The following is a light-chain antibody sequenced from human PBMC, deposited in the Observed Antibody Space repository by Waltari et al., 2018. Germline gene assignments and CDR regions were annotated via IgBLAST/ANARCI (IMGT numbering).Light chain of an antibody. CDR2: QAS. V-gene: IGKV1-5*03. Sequence: DIHLTQSPSTLSASVGARVTITCRTSQTISNWLAWYQHKSGKAPNLLIYQASSLKSGVPSRFSGSGSGTEFTLTIRSLQPEDFATYYCQKYNNYPYTFGQGTKLEIK. CDR1: QTISNW. CDR3: QKYNNYPYT. J-gene: IGKJ2*01.